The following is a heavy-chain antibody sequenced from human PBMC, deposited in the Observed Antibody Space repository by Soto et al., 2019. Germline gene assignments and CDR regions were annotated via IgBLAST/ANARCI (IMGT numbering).Heavy chain of an antibody. CDR1: GYTFTSYG. J-gene: IGHJ5*02. CDR2: ISAYNGNT. CDR3: ARDSSGTAAAGMGNWFDP. D-gene: IGHD6-13*01. V-gene: IGHV1-18*01. Sequence: ASVKVSCKASGYTFTSYGISWVRQAPGQGLEWMGWISAYNGNTNYAQKLQGRVTMTTDTSTSTAYMELRSLRSDDTAVYYCARDSSGTAAAGMGNWFDPWGQGTLVTVSS.